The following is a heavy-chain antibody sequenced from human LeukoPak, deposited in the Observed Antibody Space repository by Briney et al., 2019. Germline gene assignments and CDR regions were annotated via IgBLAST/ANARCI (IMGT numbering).Heavy chain of an antibody. D-gene: IGHD2-2*01. CDR2: ISGSGGST. J-gene: IGHJ5*02. V-gene: IGHV3-23*01. CDR3: ARGGTCSTTSCRGQSWFDP. Sequence: GGSLRLSCAASGCTFSSYAMSWVREAPGKGLEWVSAISGSGGSTYYADSVKGRFTISRDNSKNTLYLQMNSLRVEDTAVYYCARGGTCSTTSCRGQSWFDPWGQGTLVTVSS. CDR1: GCTFSSYA.